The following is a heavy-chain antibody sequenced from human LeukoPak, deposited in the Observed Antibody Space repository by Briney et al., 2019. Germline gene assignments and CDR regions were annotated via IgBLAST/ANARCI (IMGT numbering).Heavy chain of an antibody. CDR3: AKTGYLHAFDI. CDR1: GFTFDDYA. CDR2: ISWNSGSI. Sequence: GRSLRLSCAASGFTFDDYAMHWVRQAPGKGLEWVSGISWNSGSIGYADSVKGRFTISKDNAKNSLYLQMNSLRAEDTALYYCAKTGYLHAFDIWGRGTMVTVSS. J-gene: IGHJ3*02. D-gene: IGHD3-9*01. V-gene: IGHV3-9*01.